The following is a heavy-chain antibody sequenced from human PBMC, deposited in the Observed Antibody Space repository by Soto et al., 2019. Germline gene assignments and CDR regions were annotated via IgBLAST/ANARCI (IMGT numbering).Heavy chain of an antibody. CDR1: GGTFSSYS. D-gene: IGHD6-6*01. Sequence: QVQLVQSGAEVKKPGSSVKVSCKSSGGTFSSYSISWVRQAPGQGLEWMGGIIPIFGTANYAQKFQGRVTITADESTSTAYMELSSLRSEDTAVYYCAIEYSSSPPYYPIGYWGQGTLVTVSS. CDR2: IIPIFGTA. V-gene: IGHV1-69*01. CDR3: AIEYSSSPPYYPIGY. J-gene: IGHJ4*02.